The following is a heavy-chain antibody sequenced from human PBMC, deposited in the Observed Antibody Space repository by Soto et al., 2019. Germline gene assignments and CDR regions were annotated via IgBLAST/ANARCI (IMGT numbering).Heavy chain of an antibody. D-gene: IGHD2-2*01. Sequence: LEPLRLTRTFSGCTGSSRTCRWGSIQKTPGKGLEWIGSLYYSGYTYYNPSLKGRVTISADTSKNHFSLQLSSLTAADTAVYYCVRLNVVVPPNKSYYYYYYVIDFWGKRSTVIGFS. V-gene: IGHV4-39*01. CDR2: LYYSGYT. J-gene: IGHJ6*03. CDR3: VRLNVVVPPNKSYYYYYYVIDF. CDR1: GCTGSSRTCR.